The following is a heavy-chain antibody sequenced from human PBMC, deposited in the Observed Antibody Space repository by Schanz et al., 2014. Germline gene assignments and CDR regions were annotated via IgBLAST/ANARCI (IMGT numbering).Heavy chain of an antibody. Sequence: EVHLLESGGGLVPPGGSLRLSCAASGFNFSDYAMCWVRQAPGKGLEWVSAISGGGGTTYYADSVKGRFTIARDNTKNSLFLQLNSLRADDTAVYYCARNRVSGGQNWYCDLWGRGTLVTVSS. D-gene: IGHD1-26*01. J-gene: IGHJ2*01. V-gene: IGHV3-23*01. CDR2: ISGGGGTT. CDR3: ARNRVSGGQNWYCDL. CDR1: GFNFSDYA.